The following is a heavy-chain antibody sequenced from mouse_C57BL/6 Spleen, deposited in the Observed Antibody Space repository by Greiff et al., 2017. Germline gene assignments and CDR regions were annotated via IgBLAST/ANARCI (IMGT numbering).Heavy chain of an antibody. Sequence: LQESGAELARPGASVKMSCKASGYTFTSYTMHWVKQRPGQGLEWIGYINPSSGYTKYNQKFKDKATLTADKSSSTAYMQLSSLTSEDSAVYYCARDYYGSSYYFDYWGQGTTLTVSS. J-gene: IGHJ2*01. V-gene: IGHV1-4*01. CDR2: INPSSGYT. CDR1: GYTFTSYT. D-gene: IGHD1-1*01. CDR3: ARDYYGSSYYFDY.